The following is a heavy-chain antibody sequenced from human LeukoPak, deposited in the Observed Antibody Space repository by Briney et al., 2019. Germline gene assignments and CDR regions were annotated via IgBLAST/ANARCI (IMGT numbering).Heavy chain of an antibody. CDR2: IIPIFGTA. CDR1: GGTFSSYA. J-gene: IGHJ4*02. CDR3: ARDFVSYGGNSFGY. Sequence: EASVKVSCKASGGTFSSYAISWVRQAPGQGLEWMGGIIPIFGTANYAQKFQGRVTITADKSTSTAYMELSSLRSEDTAVYYCARDFVSYGGNSFGYWGQGTLVTVSS. V-gene: IGHV1-69*06. D-gene: IGHD4-23*01.